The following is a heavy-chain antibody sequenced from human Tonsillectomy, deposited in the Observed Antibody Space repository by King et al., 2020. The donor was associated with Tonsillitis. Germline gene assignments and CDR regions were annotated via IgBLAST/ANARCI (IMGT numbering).Heavy chain of an antibody. CDR1: GFTFSSYG. D-gene: IGHD3-3*01. CDR2: IWYDGSNK. V-gene: IGHV3-33*08. Sequence: VQLVESGGGVVQPGRSLRLSCAASGFTFSSYGMHWVRQAPGKGLEWVAVIWYDGSNKYYADSVKGRLTISRDNSKNSLYLQMNSLRAEDTAVYYCARGDYAFWSGYYSGGRWFDPWGQGTLVTVSS. CDR3: ARGDYAFWSGYYSGGRWFDP. J-gene: IGHJ5*02.